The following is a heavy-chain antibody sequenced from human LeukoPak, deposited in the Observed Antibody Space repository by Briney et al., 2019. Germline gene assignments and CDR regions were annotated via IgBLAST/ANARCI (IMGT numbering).Heavy chain of an antibody. Sequence: SETLTLTCTVSGGSINSYFWTWIRQPPGKGLEWIGYIYYSGSTNYNPSLKSRVTISVDTSKNHFSLKLSSVTAADTAVYYCARFSSSWYGVDVWGKGITVTVSS. D-gene: IGHD6-13*01. V-gene: IGHV4-59*01. J-gene: IGHJ6*04. CDR1: GGSINSYF. CDR3: ARFSSSWYGVDV. CDR2: IYYSGST.